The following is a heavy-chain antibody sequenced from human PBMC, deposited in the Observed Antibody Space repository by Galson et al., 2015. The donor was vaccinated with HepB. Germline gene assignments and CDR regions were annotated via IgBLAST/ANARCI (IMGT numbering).Heavy chain of an antibody. Sequence: SLRLSCAASGFTFSSYTMHWVRQAPGKGLEWVAVISYDGSNKYYADSVKGRFTISRDNSKNTLYLQMNSLRAEDTAVYYCARAIWVRGVSYYFDYWGQGTLVTVSS. CDR1: GFTFSSYT. CDR3: ARAIWVRGVSYYFDY. CDR2: ISYDGSNK. V-gene: IGHV3-30-3*01. J-gene: IGHJ4*02. D-gene: IGHD3-10*01.